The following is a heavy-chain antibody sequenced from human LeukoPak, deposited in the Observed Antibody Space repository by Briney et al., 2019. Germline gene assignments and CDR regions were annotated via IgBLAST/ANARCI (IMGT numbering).Heavy chain of an antibody. D-gene: IGHD4-11*01. J-gene: IGHJ4*02. CDR2: ISYNGNS. CDR1: GDSINSGDYD. V-gene: IGHV4-30-4*08. Sequence: SETLSLTCNVSGDSINSGDYDWRWIRQPRGKGLELIGYISYNGNSYYSPSLKSRFSISTDTSRNQFFLRMTSVTAADTAVYFCGRSYSSSQDHWGRGILVAVSS. CDR3: GRSYSSSQDH.